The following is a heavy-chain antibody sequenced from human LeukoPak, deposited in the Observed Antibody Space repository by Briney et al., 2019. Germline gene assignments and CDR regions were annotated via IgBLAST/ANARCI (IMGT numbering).Heavy chain of an antibody. Sequence: SQTLSLTCAVSGGSISSGGYSWSWIRQHPGEGLEWIGYIYYSGSTYHNPSLKSRVTISMDRSRSQFSLKLSSVTDEDTAVYYCATYSSSWRTYYFDYWGQGALVTVSS. CDR1: GGSISSGGYS. V-gene: IGHV4-31*11. D-gene: IGHD6-13*01. CDR3: ATYSSSWRTYYFDY. CDR2: IYYSGST. J-gene: IGHJ4*02.